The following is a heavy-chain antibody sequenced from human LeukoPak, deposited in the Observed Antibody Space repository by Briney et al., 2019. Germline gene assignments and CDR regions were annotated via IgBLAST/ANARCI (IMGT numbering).Heavy chain of an antibody. CDR1: GYTFTGYY. V-gene: IGHV1-2*04. J-gene: IGHJ5*02. D-gene: IGHD3-16*01. Sequence: ASVKVSSKASGYTFTGYYMHWVRQAPGQGLEWMGWINPHSGGTNYAQKFQGWVTMTRDTSISTAYMELSRLRSDDTAVYYCARASYYDYVWGSFVWFDPWGQGTLVTVSS. CDR2: INPHSGGT. CDR3: ARASYYDYVWGSFVWFDP.